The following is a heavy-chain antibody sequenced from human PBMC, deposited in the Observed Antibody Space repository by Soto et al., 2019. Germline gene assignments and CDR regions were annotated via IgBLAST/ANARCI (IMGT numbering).Heavy chain of an antibody. CDR1: GAYMRNDYYY. Sequence: TLSLTCTVSGAYMRNDYYYWSWVRQKPGKDLEWIGHMHHSGRTHYNPSLKSRVAISVDTSKNQFSLYLNSVTAADTAVYYCARWVEVSLDYFDSWGQGTPVT. V-gene: IGHV4-31*03. CDR2: MHHSGRT. CDR3: ARWVEVSLDYFDS. J-gene: IGHJ4*02. D-gene: IGHD2-15*01.